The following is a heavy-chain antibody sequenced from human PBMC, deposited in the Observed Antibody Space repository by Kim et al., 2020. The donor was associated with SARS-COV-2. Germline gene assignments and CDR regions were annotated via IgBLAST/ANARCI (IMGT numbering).Heavy chain of an antibody. J-gene: IGHJ2*01. CDR2: ISYDGGNE. CDR1: GFNFNNHG. Sequence: GGSLRLSCTASGFNFNNHGIHWVRQAPGKGLEWLGVISYDGGNEYYGDSVRGRFTISRDNSKNTVYLQMNTLRPEDTAVYYCAKETLPWRSRNWYFDLWGRGTLVTVSS. CDR3: AKETLPWRSRNWYFDL. D-gene: IGHD2-15*01. V-gene: IGHV3-30*18.